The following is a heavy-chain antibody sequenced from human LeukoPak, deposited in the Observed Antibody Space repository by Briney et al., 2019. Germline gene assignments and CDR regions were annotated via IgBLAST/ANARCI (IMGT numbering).Heavy chain of an antibody. CDR3: ARNFDWGRAFDI. CDR2: IYYSGNT. D-gene: IGHD7-27*01. V-gene: IGHV4-59*01. Sequence: SETLSLTCTVSGGSTSTYYWSWIRQPPGKGLEWIGYIYYSGNTNYNPSLKSRVTISIDTSKNQFSLNLSSVTAADTAVYYCARNFDWGRAFDIWAKGQWSPSLQ. J-gene: IGHJ3*02. CDR1: GGSTSTYY.